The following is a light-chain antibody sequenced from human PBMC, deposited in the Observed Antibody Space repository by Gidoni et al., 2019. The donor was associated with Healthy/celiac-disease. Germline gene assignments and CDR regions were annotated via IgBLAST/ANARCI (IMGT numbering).Light chain of an antibody. Sequence: EIVMTPTPATRSVSPGERATLSCRASQSVSSNFACYQQKPRQAPRLLIYGASTRATGIPARFSGSGSGTESTLTISSLPSEDFAVYYCQQYNNWLTFGGGTKVEIK. J-gene: IGKJ4*01. CDR2: GAS. V-gene: IGKV3-15*01. CDR1: QSVSSN. CDR3: QQYNNWLT.